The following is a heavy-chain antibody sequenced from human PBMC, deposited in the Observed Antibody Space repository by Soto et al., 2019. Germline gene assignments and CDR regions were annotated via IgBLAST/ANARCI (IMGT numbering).Heavy chain of an antibody. CDR1: GFSFGSNS. CDR3: VSPAVGKFDF. J-gene: IGHJ4*02. V-gene: IGHV3-23*01. D-gene: IGHD1-26*01. CDR2: ISDTAHRI. Sequence: EVQLLESGGGLVQPGGSLRLSCSASGFSFGSNSMAWVRQAPGKGLEWVASISDTAHRIFHADSVKGRFTISRDNSRNRLYLQMNTLRAEDTAVYYCVSPAVGKFDFWGQGTLVIVSS.